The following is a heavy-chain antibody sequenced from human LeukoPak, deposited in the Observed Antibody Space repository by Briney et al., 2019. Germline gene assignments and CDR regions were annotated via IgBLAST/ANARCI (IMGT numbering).Heavy chain of an antibody. CDR2: IYTSGST. Sequence: PSQTLSLTCTVSGGSISSGSYYWSWIRQPAGKGLEWIGRIYTSGSTNYNPSLKSRVTISVDTSKNQFSLKLSSVTAADTAVYYCARRGGYYDSSGYYGYFDYWGQGTLVTVSS. J-gene: IGHJ4*02. D-gene: IGHD3-22*01. CDR1: GGSISSGSYY. CDR3: ARRGGYYDSSGYYGYFDY. V-gene: IGHV4-61*02.